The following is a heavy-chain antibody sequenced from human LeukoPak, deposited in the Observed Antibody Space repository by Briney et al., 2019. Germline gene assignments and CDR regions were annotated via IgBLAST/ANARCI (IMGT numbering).Heavy chain of an antibody. Sequence: GASVKVSCKASGYTFTSYDINWVRQATGQGLEWLGWMNPNSGNTGYAQNFQGRVTMTRNTSIDTAYMELSRLRSDDTAVYYCARDTTVTTYFWFDPWGQGTLVTVSS. CDR1: GYTFTSYD. J-gene: IGHJ5*02. CDR2: MNPNSGNT. D-gene: IGHD4-17*01. CDR3: ARDTTVTTYFWFDP. V-gene: IGHV1-8*01.